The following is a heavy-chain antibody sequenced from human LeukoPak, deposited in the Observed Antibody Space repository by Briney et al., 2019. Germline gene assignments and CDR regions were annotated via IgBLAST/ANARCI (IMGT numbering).Heavy chain of an antibody. CDR2: FDPKDGET. V-gene: IGHV1-24*01. CDR1: GYTLTELS. CDR3: ARVAGLTGYSSSWYSGYYYYMDV. J-gene: IGHJ6*03. Sequence: GASVKVSCKVSGYTLTELSMHWVRQAPGKGLEWMGSFDPKDGETIYAQKFQGRVTMTEDTSTDTAYMELSSLRSEDTAVYYCARVAGLTGYSSSWYSGYYYYMDVWGKGTTVTVSS. D-gene: IGHD6-13*01.